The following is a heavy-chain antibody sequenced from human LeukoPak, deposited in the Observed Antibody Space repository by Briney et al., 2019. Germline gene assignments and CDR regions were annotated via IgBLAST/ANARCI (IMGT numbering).Heavy chain of an antibody. D-gene: IGHD3-10*01. CDR3: ARHSGSGSLSRPFDP. V-gene: IGHV4-39*01. Sequence: SETLSLTSTVSGDSVTSGTLYWAWLRQPPGKGLEWITTVYYTGSTYYNPSLKSRVTISIDTSKNQFSLKLRSVVAPDTALYYCARHSGSGSLSRPFDPWGQGTLVTVSS. J-gene: IGHJ5*02. CDR2: VYYTGST. CDR1: GDSVTSGTLY.